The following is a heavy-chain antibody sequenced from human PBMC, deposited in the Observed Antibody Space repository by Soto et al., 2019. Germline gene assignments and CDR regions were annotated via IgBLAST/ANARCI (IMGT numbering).Heavy chain of an antibody. D-gene: IGHD3-22*01. J-gene: IGHJ6*02. CDR1: GFTFNSYA. CDR2: ISYDGVNK. V-gene: IGHV3-30-3*01. Sequence: PGGSLRLSCAASGFTFNSYAIHWVRQAPCKGLERVAVISYDGVNKDYADSVKGRFTISRDNSKNTLYLQMNNLRAEDTAVYYCARDAWLSYDRTSQGMDVWGQGTTVAVSS. CDR3: ARDAWLSYDRTSQGMDV.